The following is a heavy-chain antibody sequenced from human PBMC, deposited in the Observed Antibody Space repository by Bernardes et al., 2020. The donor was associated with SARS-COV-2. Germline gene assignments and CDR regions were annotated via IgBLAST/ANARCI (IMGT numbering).Heavy chain of an antibody. J-gene: IGHJ6*02. Sequence: GGSLRLSCAASGFTFSSYEMNWVRQAPGKGLEWVSYISSSGSTIYYADSVKGRFTISRDNAKNSLYLQMNSLRAEDTAVYYCARDRDGYSRYYYYFGMDVWGQGTTVTVSS. V-gene: IGHV3-48*03. D-gene: IGHD5-18*01. CDR1: GFTFSSYE. CDR2: ISSSGSTI. CDR3: ARDRDGYSRYYYYFGMDV.